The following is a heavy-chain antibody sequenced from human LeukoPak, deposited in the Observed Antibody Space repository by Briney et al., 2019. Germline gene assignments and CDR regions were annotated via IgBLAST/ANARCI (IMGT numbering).Heavy chain of an antibody. Sequence: GGSLRLSCAASGFTVRSNYMSWVRQAPGKGLEWVSVIYSGGSTYYADSVKGRFTISRDNSKNTLYLQMNSLGAEDTAVYYCARVASGSYYPHYYYYYYMDVWGKGTTVTVSS. V-gene: IGHV3-53*01. D-gene: IGHD3-10*01. CDR2: IYSGGST. CDR1: GFTVRSNY. CDR3: ARVASGSYYPHYYYYYYMDV. J-gene: IGHJ6*03.